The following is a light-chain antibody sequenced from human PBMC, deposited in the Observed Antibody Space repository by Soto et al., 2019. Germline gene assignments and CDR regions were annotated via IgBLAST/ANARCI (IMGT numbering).Light chain of an antibody. V-gene: IGKV1-39*01. J-gene: IGKJ1*01. CDR3: QQYNSYSRT. CDR1: QSISSY. Sequence: DIQMTQSPTSLSASIGDRVTITCRASQSISSYLNWYQQKPGKAPKLLIYAASSLQSGVPSRFSGSGSGTDFTLTISSLQPDDFATYYCQQYNSYSRTFGQGTIVDI. CDR2: AAS.